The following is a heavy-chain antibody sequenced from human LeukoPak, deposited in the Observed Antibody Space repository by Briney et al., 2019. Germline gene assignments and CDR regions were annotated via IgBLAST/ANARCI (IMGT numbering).Heavy chain of an antibody. V-gene: IGHV1-69*04. Sequence: SVKVSCRASGGTFSSYAISWVRQAPGQGLEWMGRIIPILGIANYAQKFQGRVTITADKSTSTAYMELSSPRSEDTAVYYCASPDILTGYYTVADYYYGMDVWGQGTTVTVSS. CDR2: IIPILGIA. CDR3: ASPDILTGYYTVADYYYGMDV. D-gene: IGHD3-9*01. CDR1: GGTFSSYA. J-gene: IGHJ6*02.